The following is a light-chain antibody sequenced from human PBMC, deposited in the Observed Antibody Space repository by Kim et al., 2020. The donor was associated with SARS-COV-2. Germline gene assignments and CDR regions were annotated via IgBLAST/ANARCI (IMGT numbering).Light chain of an antibody. CDR2: GAS. J-gene: IGKJ5*01. CDR3: QQYGSSPGIT. V-gene: IGKV3-20*01. Sequence: EIVLTQSPGTLSLSPGESATLSCRASHTVRNNYLAWYQQNPGQAPRLLIYGASSRPPAIPDRFSGSGSGTDFILTITRLEPEDFAVYYCQQYGSSPGITFGQGTRLEIK. CDR1: HTVRNNY.